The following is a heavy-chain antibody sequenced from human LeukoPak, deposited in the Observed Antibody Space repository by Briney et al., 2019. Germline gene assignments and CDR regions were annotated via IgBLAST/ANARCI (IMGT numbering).Heavy chain of an antibody. V-gene: IGHV4-30-4*08. CDR3: ARYCSGGSCQTFDY. J-gene: IGHJ4*02. CDR2: IYYSGST. Sequence: SQTLSLTCTVSGGSISSGDYYWSWIRQPPGKGLEWIGYIYYSGSTYYNPSLKSRATISVDTSKNQFSLKLSSVTAADTAVYYCARYCSGGSCQTFDYWGQGTLVTVSS. D-gene: IGHD2-15*01. CDR1: GGSISSGDYY.